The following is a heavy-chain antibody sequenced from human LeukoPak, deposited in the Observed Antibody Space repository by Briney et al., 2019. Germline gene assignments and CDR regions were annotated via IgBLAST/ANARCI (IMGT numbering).Heavy chain of an antibody. CDR2: VSYTGNT. Sequence: PSETLSLTCTVSGGSISSSTYYWGWIRQPPGKGLGWIGSVSYTGNTYYNPSLKSRVTISVDTSKNQSSLKLTSVTAADTAVYYCARGRYTYGNAFDYWGQGTLVTVSS. CDR3: ARGRYTYGNAFDY. J-gene: IGHJ4*02. D-gene: IGHD5-18*01. V-gene: IGHV4-39*07. CDR1: GGSISSSTYY.